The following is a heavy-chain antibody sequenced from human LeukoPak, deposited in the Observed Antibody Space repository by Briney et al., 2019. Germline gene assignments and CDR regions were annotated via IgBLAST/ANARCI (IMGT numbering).Heavy chain of an antibody. J-gene: IGHJ2*01. CDR3: AKSIAAAGAWYFDL. V-gene: IGHV3-9*01. Sequence: PGGSLRLSCAASGFTFDDYAMHWVRQAPGKGLEWVSGISWNSGSIGYADSVKGRFTISRDNAKNSLYLQMNSLRAEDTALYYCAKSIAAAGAWYFDLWGRGTLVTVCS. CDR1: GFTFDDYA. CDR2: ISWNSGSI. D-gene: IGHD6-13*01.